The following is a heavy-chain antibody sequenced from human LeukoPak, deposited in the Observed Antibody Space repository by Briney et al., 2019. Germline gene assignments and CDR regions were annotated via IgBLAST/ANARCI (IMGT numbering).Heavy chain of an antibody. CDR1: GYSFTSYW. V-gene: IGHV5-10-1*01. J-gene: IGHJ5*02. Sequence: SGESLKISCKGSGYSFTSYWISWVRQMPGKGLEWMGRIDPSDSYTNYSPSFQGHVTISADKSISTAYLQWSSLKASDTAMYYCARSPAGLLPENHWGQGTLVTVSS. CDR3: ARSPAGLLPENH. D-gene: IGHD3-16*01. CDR2: IDPSDSYT.